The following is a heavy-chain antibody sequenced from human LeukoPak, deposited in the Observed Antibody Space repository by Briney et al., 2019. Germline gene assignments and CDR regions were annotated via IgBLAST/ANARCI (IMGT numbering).Heavy chain of an antibody. CDR2: ISAYNGNT. Sequence: ASVKVSCKASGYTFTSYGISWVRQAPGQGLEWMGWISAYNGNTNYAQKLQGRVTMTTDTSTSTAYMELSSLRSEDTAVYYCARGACSGGSCYYYFDYWGQGTLVAVSS. CDR1: GYTFTSYG. J-gene: IGHJ4*02. V-gene: IGHV1-18*01. CDR3: ARGACSGGSCYYYFDY. D-gene: IGHD2-15*01.